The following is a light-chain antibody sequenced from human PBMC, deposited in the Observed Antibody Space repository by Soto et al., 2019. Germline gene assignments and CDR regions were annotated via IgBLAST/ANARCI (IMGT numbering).Light chain of an antibody. CDR2: SNN. V-gene: IGLV1-44*01. Sequence: QSVLTQPPSASGTPGQGVTISCSGSSSNIGSNIVNWYQQLPGTAPKLLIYSNNQRPSGVPDRFSGSKSGTSASLAISGLQSEDEADYYCAPWDDSLNGVVFGGGTKLTVL. CDR1: SSNIGSNI. J-gene: IGLJ2*01. CDR3: APWDDSLNGVV.